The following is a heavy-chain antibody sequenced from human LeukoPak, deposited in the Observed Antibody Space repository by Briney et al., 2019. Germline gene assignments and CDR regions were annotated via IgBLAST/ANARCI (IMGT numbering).Heavy chain of an antibody. CDR3: ARPYDSSGYCHPFDY. CDR1: GYSFTSYW. V-gene: IGHV5-51*01. J-gene: IGHJ4*02. Sequence: GESLKISCKGSGYSFTSYWIAWVRQMPGKGLEWMGIIYPGDSDTRYSPSFLGQVTISADKSISTAYLQWSSLKASDTAMYYCARPYDSSGYCHPFDYWGQGTLVTVSS. CDR2: IYPGDSDT. D-gene: IGHD3-22*01.